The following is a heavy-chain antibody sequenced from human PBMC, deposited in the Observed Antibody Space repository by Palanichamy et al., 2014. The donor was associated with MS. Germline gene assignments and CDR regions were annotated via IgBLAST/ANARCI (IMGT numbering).Heavy chain of an antibody. CDR1: GFSFSNYG. CDR3: VNLVDPGTMIDSRSDGMNV. CDR2: ISYDGSQG. D-gene: IGHD3-22*01. Sequence: EQLVEVWGRRGPNLGGPVRLSCAASGFSFSNYGMHWVRQAPGKGPEWVATISYDGSQGYYAESVKGRFTISRDNSKNTLHLQMNSLRAEDTAVYHCVNLVDPGTMIDSRSDGMNVWGQGTTVIVS. V-gene: IGHV3-30*18. J-gene: IGHJ6*02.